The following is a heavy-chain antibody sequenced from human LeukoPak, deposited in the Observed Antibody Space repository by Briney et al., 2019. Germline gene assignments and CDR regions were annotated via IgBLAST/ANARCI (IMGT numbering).Heavy chain of an antibody. J-gene: IGHJ4*02. D-gene: IGHD2-15*01. V-gene: IGHV3-7*01. CDR1: GFTFSSYW. CDR2: IKQDGSEK. Sequence: GGSPRLSCAASGFTFSSYWMSWVRQAPGKGLEWVANIKQDGSEKYYVDSVKGRFTISRDNAKNSLYLQMNSLRAEDTAVYYCARDSFGGYFDYWGQGTLVTVSS. CDR3: ARDSFGGYFDY.